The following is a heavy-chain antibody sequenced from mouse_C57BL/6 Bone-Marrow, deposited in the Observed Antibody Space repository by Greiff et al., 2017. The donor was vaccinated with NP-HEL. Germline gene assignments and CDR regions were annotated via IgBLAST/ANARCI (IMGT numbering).Heavy chain of an antibody. D-gene: IGHD3-2*02. CDR2: IYPRSGNT. CDR3: AKGHTAQALDY. J-gene: IGHJ2*01. CDR1: GYTFTSYG. Sequence: QVQLQQSGAELARPGASVKLSCKASGYTFTSYGISWVKQRTGQGLEWIGEIYPRSGNTYYNEKFKGKATLTADKSSSTAYMELRSLTSEDSAVYFCAKGHTAQALDYWGQGTTLTVSS. V-gene: IGHV1-81*01.